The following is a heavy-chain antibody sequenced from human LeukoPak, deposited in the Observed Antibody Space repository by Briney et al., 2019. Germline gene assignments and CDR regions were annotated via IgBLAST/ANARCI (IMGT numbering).Heavy chain of an antibody. J-gene: IGHJ4*02. CDR3: ARDLGYCTNGVCHTRFDY. V-gene: IGHV3-23*01. CDR2: ISGSGGNT. CDR1: GFTFSSYA. D-gene: IGHD2-8*01. Sequence: PGGSLRLSCAASGFTFSSYAMSWVRQAPGKGLEWVSVISGSGGNTYYADSVKGRFTISRDNSKNTLYLQLNSLRAEDTAVYYCARDLGYCTNGVCHTRFDYWGQGTLVAVSS.